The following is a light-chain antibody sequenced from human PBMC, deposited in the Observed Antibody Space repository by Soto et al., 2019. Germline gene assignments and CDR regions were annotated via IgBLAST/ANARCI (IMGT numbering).Light chain of an antibody. J-gene: IGLJ3*02. CDR2: DDS. CDR1: SSNIGSNF. V-gene: IGLV1-51*01. Sequence: QSVLTEPPSVSAAPGQKVSMSCSGGSSNIGSNFVAWYQQLPGKAPKLLIYDDSKRPYGIPGRFSASKSGTSATLGITDLQTGDEGEYFCGWWDNSRSVVVFGGGTKVTVL. CDR3: GWWDNSRSVVV.